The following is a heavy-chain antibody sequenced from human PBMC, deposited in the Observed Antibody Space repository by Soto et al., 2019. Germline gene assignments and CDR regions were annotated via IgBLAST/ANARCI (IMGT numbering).Heavy chain of an antibody. V-gene: IGHV1-69*02. D-gene: IGHD3-3*01. Sequence: QVQLVQSGAEVKKPGSSVKVSCKASGGTFGSYTISLVRQAPGQGLEWMGRIIPILGIASYAQKFQGRVTITADKSTSTAYMELSSLRSEDTAVYYCARGVNDFWRGYYDYWGQGTLVTVSS. CDR2: IIPILGIA. J-gene: IGHJ4*02. CDR1: GGTFGSYT. CDR3: ARGVNDFWRGYYDY.